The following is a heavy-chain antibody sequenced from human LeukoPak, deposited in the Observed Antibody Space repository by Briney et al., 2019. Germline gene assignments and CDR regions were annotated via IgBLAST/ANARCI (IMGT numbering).Heavy chain of an antibody. D-gene: IGHD6-13*01. V-gene: IGHV4-4*07. CDR2: IYNSGNT. Sequence: PSETLSLTCTVSGGSISSYYWSWLRQPAGKGLGWIGRIYNSGNTNYNPSLKSRVTMSVDTSKNQFSLKLSSVTAADTAMYYCARDPDSSSWGYAFDIWGQGTMVIVSS. CDR3: ARDPDSSSWGYAFDI. J-gene: IGHJ3*02. CDR1: GGSISSYY.